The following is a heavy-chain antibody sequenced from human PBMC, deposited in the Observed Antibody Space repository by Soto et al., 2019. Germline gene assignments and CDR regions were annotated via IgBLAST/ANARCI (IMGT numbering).Heavy chain of an antibody. CDR3: AREPLAHSYFDF. J-gene: IGHJ4*02. V-gene: IGHV4-4*07. CDR2: LYNDERT. Sequence: PSETLSLTCTVSGDSVSNHYWNWIRQLAGQGLEWLGRLYNDERTNYNPSLKSRLTMSMDTSKNQFSLKLPPVTAADSAVYFCAREPLAHSYFDFWGQGILVTVSS. CDR1: GDSVSNHY.